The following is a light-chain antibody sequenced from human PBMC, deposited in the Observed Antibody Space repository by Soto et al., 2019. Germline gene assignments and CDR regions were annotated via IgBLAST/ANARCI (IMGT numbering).Light chain of an antibody. J-gene: IGLJ2*01. CDR3: AAWDDSLSGVV. V-gene: IGLV1-47*01. CDR2: RNN. Sequence: QSVLTQPPSASGTPGQRVTISCSGSSSNIGSNYVYWYQQLPGTAPKLLIYRNNQRPSGVPDRFSGSKSGTSASLAISGLRSEDEADYYCAAWDDSLSGVVFGGGTYMTVL. CDR1: SSNIGSNY.